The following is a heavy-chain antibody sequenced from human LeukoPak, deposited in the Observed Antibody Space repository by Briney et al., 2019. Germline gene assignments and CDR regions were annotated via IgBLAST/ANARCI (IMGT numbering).Heavy chain of an antibody. J-gene: IGHJ6*03. D-gene: IGHD2-2*02. CDR2: ISYDGSNK. V-gene: IGHV3-30-3*01. CDR3: ARDIVVVPAAIWLYYYYYMDV. CDR1: GLTFSSYA. Sequence: PGGSLRLSCAASGLTFSSYAMHWVRQAPGKGLEWVAVISYDGSNKYYADSVKGRFTISRDNSKNTLYLQMNSLRAEDTAVYYCARDIVVVPAAIWLYYYYYMDVWGKGTTVTVSS.